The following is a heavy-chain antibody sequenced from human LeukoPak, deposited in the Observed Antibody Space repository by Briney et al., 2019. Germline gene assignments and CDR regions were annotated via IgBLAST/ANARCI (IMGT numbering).Heavy chain of an antibody. CDR2: IYSGGRT. J-gene: IGHJ4*02. CDR1: GFTVSRNY. Sequence: GGSLRLSCAASGFTVSRNYMSWVRQAPGKGLEWVSVIYSGGRTYYADSVKGRFTISRDNSKNTLYLQMNRLRAEDTAVYYCARAEMATIVYYFDYWGQGTLVTVSS. V-gene: IGHV3-66*01. D-gene: IGHD5-24*01. CDR3: ARAEMATIVYYFDY.